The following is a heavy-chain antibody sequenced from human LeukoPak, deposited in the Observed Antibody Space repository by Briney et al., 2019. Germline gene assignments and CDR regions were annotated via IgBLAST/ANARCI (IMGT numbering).Heavy chain of an antibody. Sequence: PGGALRLSRAAYGFSLTNYNMNWVRQAPRQGLKLVSSITSGSRYIYYGDSVKDRFTISRDNAKTTLFLQMDSLRAEDTAVYYCARDPYSGSYGHMYYYYMDAWGKGTTVTISS. V-gene: IGHV3-21*01. CDR2: ITSGSRYI. CDR1: GFSLTNYN. D-gene: IGHD1-26*01. CDR3: ARDPYSGSYGHMYYYYMDA. J-gene: IGHJ6*03.